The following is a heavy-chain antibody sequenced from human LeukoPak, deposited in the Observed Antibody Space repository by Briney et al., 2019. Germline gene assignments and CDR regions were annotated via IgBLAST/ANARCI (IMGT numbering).Heavy chain of an antibody. V-gene: IGHV4-59*01. CDR2: IYYSGPT. CDR3: AMSALCGDCLYYET. Sequence: SQTLSLTCTVSGGSISSSYWSWIRQPPGKGLEWVGFIYYSGPTTYNPSLKSRVTISVCTPKNPFSLWVSSVTPPDTAVYYFAMSALCGDCLYYETWGQGTLWTVSS. CDR1: GGSISSSY. D-gene: IGHD2-21*02. J-gene: IGHJ5*02.